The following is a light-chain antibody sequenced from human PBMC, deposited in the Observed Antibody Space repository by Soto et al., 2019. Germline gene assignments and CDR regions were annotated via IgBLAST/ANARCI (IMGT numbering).Light chain of an antibody. CDR2: EVS. Sequence: QSALTQPASVSGSPGQSITISCTGTSSDIGAYNYVSWFQHCPGKAPKLLIYEVSNRPSGISNRFSGSKSGNTASLTISGLLPEDEADYYCCSYAGRSPVVFGGGTKLTVL. CDR3: CSYAGRSPVV. J-gene: IGLJ3*02. V-gene: IGLV2-14*01. CDR1: SSDIGAYNY.